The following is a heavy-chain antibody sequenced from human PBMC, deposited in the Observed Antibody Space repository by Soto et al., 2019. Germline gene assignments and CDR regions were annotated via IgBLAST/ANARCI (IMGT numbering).Heavy chain of an antibody. J-gene: IGHJ4*02. CDR1: GFNVIDYV. V-gene: IGHV3-9*01. CDR3: ARDRDMPDY. D-gene: IGHD2-2*01. Sequence: PGGCRRLSCAPSGFNVIDYVMHWVRQAPGKGLVWVSGISWSSVTFDYADSVKGRFTISRDNAKNTLYLQMNSLRAEDTAVYYCARDRDMPDYWGQGT. CDR2: ISWSSVTF.